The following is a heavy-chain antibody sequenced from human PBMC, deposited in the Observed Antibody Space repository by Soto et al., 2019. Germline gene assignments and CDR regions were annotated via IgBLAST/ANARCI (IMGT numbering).Heavy chain of an antibody. CDR3: AKVFRFRDMATSYYYYGMDA. V-gene: IGHV3-30*18. J-gene: IGHJ6*02. Sequence: PGGSMRLSCAASGFTFSSYGMHWVRQAPGKGLEWVAVISYDGSNKYYADSVKGRFTISRDNSKNTLYLQMNSLRAEDTAVYYCAKVFRFRDMATSYYYYGMDAWGQGTTVTVSS. D-gene: IGHD2-15*01. CDR2: ISYDGSNK. CDR1: GFTFSSYG.